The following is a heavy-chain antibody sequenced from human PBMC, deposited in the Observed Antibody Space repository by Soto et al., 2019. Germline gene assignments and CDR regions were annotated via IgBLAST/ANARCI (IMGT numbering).Heavy chain of an antibody. CDR3: ARAKQGDGYFSYYYGLDV. D-gene: IGHD3-22*01. CDR2: INHSGST. Sequence: PSETLSLTCAVYGGSFSGYYWSWIRQPPGKGLEWIGEINHSGSTNYNPSLKSRVTISVDTSKNQFSLKLSSVTAADTAVYYCARAKQGDGYFSYYYGLDVWGQGTTVTVSS. V-gene: IGHV4-34*01. CDR1: GGSFSGYY. J-gene: IGHJ6*02.